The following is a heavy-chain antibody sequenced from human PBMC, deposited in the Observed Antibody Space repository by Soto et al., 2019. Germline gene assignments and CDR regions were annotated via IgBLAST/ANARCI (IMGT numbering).Heavy chain of an antibody. J-gene: IGHJ5*02. V-gene: IGHV3-7*05. Sequence: EEQLVESGGTLVQPGGSLRLSCAVSGFIFNDYWMIWVRQAPGKGLEWVANIRPDGSETKYVDSVKGRFTISRDNAKNSLYLEMNSLRAGDTAVYYCARGRGDFGNWFDHWGQGTLVTVSS. D-gene: IGHD3-3*01. CDR3: ARGRGDFGNWFDH. CDR2: IRPDGSET. CDR1: GFIFNDYW.